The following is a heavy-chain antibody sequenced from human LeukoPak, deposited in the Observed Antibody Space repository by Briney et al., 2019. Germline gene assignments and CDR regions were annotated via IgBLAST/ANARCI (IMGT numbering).Heavy chain of an antibody. CDR3: ARAFYCSSTSCYACYFDY. J-gene: IGHJ4*02. D-gene: IGHD2-2*01. CDR2: ISAYNGNT. Sequence: ASVKVSCKASGYTFTSYGISWVRQAPGQGLEWMGWISAYNGNTNYAQKLQGRVTMTTDTSTSTAYMELRSLRSDDTAVYYCARAFYCSSTSCYACYFDYWGQGTLVTVSS. V-gene: IGHV1-18*01. CDR1: GYTFTSYG.